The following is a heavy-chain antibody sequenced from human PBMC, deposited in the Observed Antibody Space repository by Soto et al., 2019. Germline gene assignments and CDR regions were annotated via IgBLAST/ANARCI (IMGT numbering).Heavy chain of an antibody. D-gene: IGHD6-19*01. CDR3: VRHTKNPRIAVGAYGYYYAMDV. CDR2: ISPSDSDT. V-gene: IGHV5-51*01. CDR1: GYSFANYW. J-gene: IGHJ6*02. Sequence: GESLKISCQGSGYSFANYWIGWVRQMPGKGLEWMGNISPSDSDTRYSPSFQGQVTFSADKSITTVYLQWRSLKASDTAIYYCVRHTKNPRIAVGAYGYYYAMDVWGQGTTVTVSS.